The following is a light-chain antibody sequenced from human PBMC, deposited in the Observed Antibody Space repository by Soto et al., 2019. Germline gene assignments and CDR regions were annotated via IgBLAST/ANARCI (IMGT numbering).Light chain of an antibody. Sequence: DIQMTQSPSSLSASVGDRVTITCRASQTINTYLNWYQQKPGKAPKLLIHAASSLQSGVPSRFSGSGSGTDFTLTISSLQPEDFATYYCQQSYRTPLTFGPGSMVDVK. CDR3: QQSYRTPLT. CDR2: AAS. J-gene: IGKJ3*01. V-gene: IGKV1-39*01. CDR1: QTINTY.